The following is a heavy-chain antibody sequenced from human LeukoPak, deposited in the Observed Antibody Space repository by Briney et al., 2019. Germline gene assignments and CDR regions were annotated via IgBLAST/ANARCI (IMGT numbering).Heavy chain of an antibody. CDR2: ISSSSNYI. V-gene: IGHV3-21*01. J-gene: IGHJ4*02. CDR1: GFTFSSYA. Sequence: PGGSLRLSCAASGFTFSSYAMSWVRQAPGKGLEWVSAISSSSNYIYYTDAVKGRFTISRDNAKNSLFLQMNSLRAEDTAIYYCARAHRNWNDSGGGYWGQGTLVTVSS. CDR3: ARAHRNWNDSGGGY. D-gene: IGHD1-1*01.